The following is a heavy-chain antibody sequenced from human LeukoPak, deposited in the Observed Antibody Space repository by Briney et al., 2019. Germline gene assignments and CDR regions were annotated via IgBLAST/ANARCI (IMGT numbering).Heavy chain of an antibody. CDR1: GYTFTSYG. Sequence: GASVKVSCKASGYTFTSYGISWVRQAPGQGLEWMGWISAYNGNTNYAQKFQGRVTMTRDMSTSTVYMELSSLRSEDTAVYYCARGHYYDSSGGADRGPAFGIWGQGTMVTVSS. CDR3: ARGHYYDSSGGADRGPAFGI. V-gene: IGHV1-18*01. J-gene: IGHJ3*02. CDR2: ISAYNGNT. D-gene: IGHD3-22*01.